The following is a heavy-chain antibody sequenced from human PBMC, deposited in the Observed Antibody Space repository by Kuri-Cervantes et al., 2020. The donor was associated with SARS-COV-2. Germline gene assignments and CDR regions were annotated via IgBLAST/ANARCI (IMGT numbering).Heavy chain of an antibody. V-gene: IGHV3-33*06. Sequence: GGSLRLSCAASGFTFNSYGMHWVRQAPGKGPEWVAVIWYDGSNKYYADSVKGRFTISRDNSKNTLYLQMNSLRAEDTAVYYCAKEGPTGYYDSSGYYYDYYYGMDVWGQGTTVTVSS. CDR2: IWYDGSNK. D-gene: IGHD3-22*01. J-gene: IGHJ6*02. CDR1: GFTFNSYG. CDR3: AKEGPTGYYDSSGYYYDYYYGMDV.